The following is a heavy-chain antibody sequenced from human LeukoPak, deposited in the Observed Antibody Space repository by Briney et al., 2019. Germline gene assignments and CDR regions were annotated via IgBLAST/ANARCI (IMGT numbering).Heavy chain of an antibody. V-gene: IGHV3-21*01. CDR3: ARSIVVVPGTFDY. CDR1: GFTFSSYS. J-gene: IGHJ4*02. CDR2: ISSSSSYI. Sequence: GGALRLSCAGSGFTFSSYSMNWVRQAPGRGVEGVSSISSSSSYIYYADSVNGRLTISRDNAKNSLYLQMNSLRAEDTAVYYCARSIVVVPGTFDYWGQGTLVTVSS. D-gene: IGHD2-2*01.